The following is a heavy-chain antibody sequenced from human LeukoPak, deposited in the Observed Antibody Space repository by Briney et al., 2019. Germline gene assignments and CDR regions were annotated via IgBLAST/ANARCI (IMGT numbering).Heavy chain of an antibody. Sequence: SETLSLTCIVSGDSIRGGNYYWTWIRQHPGKGLEWIGYIYYSGGTRFNPSLRSRVSMSLDASKNQFSPRLTSVTVADTAVYYCARPYNNYYFDYWGQGILVTVSS. V-gene: IGHV4-31*03. CDR1: GDSIRGGNYY. CDR2: IYYSGGT. D-gene: IGHD4-11*01. CDR3: ARPYNNYYFDY. J-gene: IGHJ4*02.